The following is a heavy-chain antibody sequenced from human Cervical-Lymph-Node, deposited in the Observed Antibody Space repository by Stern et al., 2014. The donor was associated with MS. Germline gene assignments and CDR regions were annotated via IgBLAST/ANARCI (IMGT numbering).Heavy chain of an antibody. J-gene: IGHJ4*02. Sequence: VQLVQSGGDVVQPGRSLRLSCAASGFTFSSYGMHWVRQDPGKGLEWVAVISSDGSNKYYADSVKGRFTISRDNSKNTLYLQMNSLRAEDTAVYYCAKVPVRCGGDCYSYSFDYWGQGTLVTVSS. V-gene: IGHV3-30*18. CDR3: AKVPVRCGGDCYSYSFDY. D-gene: IGHD2-21*02. CDR1: GFTFSSYG. CDR2: ISSDGSNK.